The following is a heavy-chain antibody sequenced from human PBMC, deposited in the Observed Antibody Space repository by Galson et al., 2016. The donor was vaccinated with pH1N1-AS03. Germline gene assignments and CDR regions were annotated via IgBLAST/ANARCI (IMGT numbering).Heavy chain of an antibody. CDR2: VIPNVGVT. J-gene: IGHJ4*02. CDR1: GGTFSTYA. D-gene: IGHD5-12*01. CDR3: ARGPSADPVWIMEGGDY. Sequence: SVKVSCKASGGTFSTYAITWVRQAPGQGLEWMGGVIPNVGVTSYAQKFQGRVTITADESTSTAYMELTRLKSEDTAVYYCARGPSADPVWIMEGGDYWGQGTLVTVSS. V-gene: IGHV1-69*10.